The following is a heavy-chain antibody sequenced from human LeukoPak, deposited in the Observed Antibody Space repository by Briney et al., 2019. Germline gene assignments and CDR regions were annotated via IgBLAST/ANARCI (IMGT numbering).Heavy chain of an antibody. J-gene: IGHJ4*02. V-gene: IGHV4-59*11. D-gene: IGHD3-16*01. CDR1: GGSISSHY. Sequence: SETLSLSCNVSGGSISSHYWSWIRQPPGKGLEWIGYIDHTGSTDCSPSLKSRVTMSVDTSKNQVSLKLSYVTAADTAVYFCARQSLVDYSDSRGPFRWIDIWGRGTLVTVS. CDR3: ARQSLVDYSDSRGPFRWIDI. CDR2: IDHTGST.